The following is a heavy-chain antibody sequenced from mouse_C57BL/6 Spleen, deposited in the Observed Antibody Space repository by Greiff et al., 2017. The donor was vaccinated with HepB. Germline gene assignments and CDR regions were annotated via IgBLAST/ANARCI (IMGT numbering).Heavy chain of an antibody. CDR1: GYSITSGYD. CDR2: ISYSGST. V-gene: IGHV3-1*01. J-gene: IGHJ4*01. D-gene: IGHD2-1*01. CDR3: ARGGNFLMDY. Sequence: EVKVEESGPGMVKPSQSLSLTCTVTGYSITSGYDWHWIRHFPGNKLEWMGYISYSGSTNYNPSLKSRISITHDTSKNHFFLKLNSVTTEDTATCYCARGGNFLMDYWGQGTSVTVSS.